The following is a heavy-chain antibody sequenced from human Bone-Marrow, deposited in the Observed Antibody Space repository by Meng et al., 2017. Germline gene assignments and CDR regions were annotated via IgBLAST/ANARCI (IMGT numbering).Heavy chain of an antibody. CDR3: ASTDYGGNGLRTFDY. Sequence: QVQRLESGPGLVKPSETLSLTCTVSGGSISSYYWSWIRQPPGKGLEWIGYIYYTGSTTYNPSLKSRVTISVDTSKNQFSLKVSSVTAADTAVYYCASTDYGGNGLRTFDYWGQGTLVTVSS. CDR1: GGSISSYY. D-gene: IGHD4-23*01. V-gene: IGHV4-59*01. CDR2: IYYTGST. J-gene: IGHJ4*02.